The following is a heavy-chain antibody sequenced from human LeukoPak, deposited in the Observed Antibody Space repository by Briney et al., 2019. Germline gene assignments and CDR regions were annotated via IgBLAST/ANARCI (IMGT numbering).Heavy chain of an antibody. V-gene: IGHV4-4*07. Sequence: PSETLSLTCTASGGSISSYDLSWIRQPAGKGLEWIGRIYTSGSTNYNPSLKSRVTISVDTSKNQFSLKLSSVTAADTAVYYCARDVDDYGDYGGYFDYWGQGTLVTVSS. D-gene: IGHD4-17*01. CDR3: ARDVDDYGDYGGYFDY. CDR1: GGSISSYD. CDR2: IYTSGST. J-gene: IGHJ4*02.